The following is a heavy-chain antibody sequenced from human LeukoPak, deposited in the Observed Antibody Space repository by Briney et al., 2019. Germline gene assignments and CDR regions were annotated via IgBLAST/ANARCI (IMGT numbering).Heavy chain of an antibody. CDR3: VKRPSESCTSGGCYFDS. J-gene: IGHJ4*02. D-gene: IGHD2-8*01. Sequence: GGSLRLSCAASGFTFSTYAMAWVRQAPGKGLEGVSSVSDGGSDTYYADSVKGRFTISRDNSMNTLFLQMHSLRPENTAAYYCVKRPSESCTSGGCYFDSWGQGTLVTVSS. CDR1: GFTFSTYA. V-gene: IGHV3-23*01. CDR2: VSDGGSDT.